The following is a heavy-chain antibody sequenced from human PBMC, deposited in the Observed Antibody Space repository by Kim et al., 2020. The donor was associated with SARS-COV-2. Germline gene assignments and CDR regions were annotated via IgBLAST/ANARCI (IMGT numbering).Heavy chain of an antibody. CDR2: ISYDGSNI. Sequence: GGSLRLSCAASGFTFSSYGMHWVRQAPGKGLEWVAVISYDGSNIYYADSVKGRFSISRDSSKNTLYLQMNSLRAEDTAVYYCAKAGGDYGYFDYWGQGTL. D-gene: IGHD4-17*01. V-gene: IGHV3-30*18. CDR3: AKAGGDYGYFDY. J-gene: IGHJ4*02. CDR1: GFTFSSYG.